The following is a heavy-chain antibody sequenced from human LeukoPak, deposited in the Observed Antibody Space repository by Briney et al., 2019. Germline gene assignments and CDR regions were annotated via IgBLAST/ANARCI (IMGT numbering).Heavy chain of an antibody. Sequence: PGGSLRLSCAASGFTFSSYAMHWVRQAPGKGLEWVAVISYDGSNKYYADSVKGRFTISRDNSKNTLYLQMNSLRAEDTAVYYCAREWDLTGYYFDYWGQGTLVTVSS. D-gene: IGHD3-9*01. J-gene: IGHJ4*02. CDR3: AREWDLTGYYFDY. CDR1: GFTFSSYA. V-gene: IGHV3-30*04. CDR2: ISYDGSNK.